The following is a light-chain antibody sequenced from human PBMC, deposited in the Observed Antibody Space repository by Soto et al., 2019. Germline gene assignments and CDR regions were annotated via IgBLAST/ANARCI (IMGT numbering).Light chain of an antibody. CDR3: QQRGNWPLT. Sequence: EIVLTQSPATLSLSPGERATLSCRASQSVGSFLAWYQQKPGQTPRLLINDASNRATGIPARFSGSGSGTDFILAISSLEPEDFAVYFCQQRGNWPLTFGGGTNVEIK. CDR1: QSVGSF. V-gene: IGKV3-11*01. CDR2: DAS. J-gene: IGKJ4*01.